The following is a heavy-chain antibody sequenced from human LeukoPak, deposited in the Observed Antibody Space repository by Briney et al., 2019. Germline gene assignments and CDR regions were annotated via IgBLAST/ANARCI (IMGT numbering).Heavy chain of an antibody. CDR2: INPNSGGT. V-gene: IGHV1-2*02. CDR3: ARDLHNYYGMDD. CDR1: GYTFTGYY. Sequence: EASVKVSCKASGYTFTGYYMHWVRQAPGQGLEWMGWINPNSGGTNYAQKFQGRVTMTRDTSISTAYMELSRLRSDDTAVYYCARDLHNYYGMDDWGQGTTVTVSS. J-gene: IGHJ6*02.